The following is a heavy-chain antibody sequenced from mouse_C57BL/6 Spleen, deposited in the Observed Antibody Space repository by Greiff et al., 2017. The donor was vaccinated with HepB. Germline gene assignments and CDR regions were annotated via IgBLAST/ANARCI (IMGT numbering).Heavy chain of an antibody. CDR1: GFTFSSYA. CDR2: ISDGGSYT. CDR3: AREYYYGSRGGYFDV. J-gene: IGHJ1*03. D-gene: IGHD1-1*01. Sequence: EVQVVESGGGLVKPGGSLKLSCAASGFTFSSYAMSWVRQTPEKRLEWVATISDGGSYTYYPDNVKGRFTISRDNAKNNLYLQMSHLKSEDTAMYYCAREYYYGSRGGYFDVWGTGTTVTGSS. V-gene: IGHV5-4*01.